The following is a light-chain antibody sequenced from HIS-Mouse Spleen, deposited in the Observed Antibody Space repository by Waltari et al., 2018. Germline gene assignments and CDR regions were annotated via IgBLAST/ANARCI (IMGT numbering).Light chain of an antibody. J-gene: IGLJ2*01. CDR2: QDS. CDR1: ESGDKY. Sequence: SYELTQPPSVSVSPGQPASITCSGDESGDKYACWYQQKPGQSPVLVIYQDSKRPSGIPERFSGSNSGNTATLTISGTQAMDEADYYCQAWDSSYSVFGGGTKLTVL. CDR3: QAWDSSYSV. V-gene: IGLV3-1*01.